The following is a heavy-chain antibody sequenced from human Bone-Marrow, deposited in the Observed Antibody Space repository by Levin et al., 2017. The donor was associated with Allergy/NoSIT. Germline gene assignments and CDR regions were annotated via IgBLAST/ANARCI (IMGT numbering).Heavy chain of an antibody. V-gene: IGHV4-4*02. CDR1: GGSISSSNW. Sequence: SETLSLTCAVSGGSISSSNWWSWVRQPPGKGLEWIGEIYHSGSTNYNPSLKSRVTISVDKSKNQFSLKLSSVTAADTAVYYCASTANWNYEIWFDPWGQGTLVTVSS. D-gene: IGHD1-7*01. CDR3: ASTANWNYEIWFDP. J-gene: IGHJ5*02. CDR2: IYHSGST.